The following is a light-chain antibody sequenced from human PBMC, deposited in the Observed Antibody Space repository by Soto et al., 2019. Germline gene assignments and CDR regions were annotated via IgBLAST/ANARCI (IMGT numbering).Light chain of an antibody. V-gene: IGLV1-44*01. CDR3: AAWDDSLNGVI. CDR2: SNN. J-gene: IGLJ2*01. Sequence: QSVLTQPPSASGTPGQRVTISCSGSSSNIGSNTVNWYQQFPGTAPKLLICSNNQRPSGVPDRFSGSKSGTSVSLAISGLQSKDEADYYCAAWDDSLNGVIFGGGTKVTVL. CDR1: SSNIGSNT.